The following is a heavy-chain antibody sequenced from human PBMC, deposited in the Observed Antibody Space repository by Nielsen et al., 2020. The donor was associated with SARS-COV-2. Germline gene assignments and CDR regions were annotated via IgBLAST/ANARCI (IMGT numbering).Heavy chain of an antibody. CDR2: ISYDGSNK. CDR1: GFTFSSYG. D-gene: IGHD1-26*01. Sequence: GGSLRLSCAASGFTFSSYGMHWVRQAPGKGLEWVAVISYDGSNKYYADSVKGRFTISRDNSKNTLYLQMNSLRAEDTAVYYCAKPIGSWRFNWFDPWGQGTLVTASS. J-gene: IGHJ5*02. CDR3: AKPIGSWRFNWFDP. V-gene: IGHV3-30*18.